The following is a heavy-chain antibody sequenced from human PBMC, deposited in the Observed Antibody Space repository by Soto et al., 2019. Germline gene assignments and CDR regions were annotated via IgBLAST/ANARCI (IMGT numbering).Heavy chain of an antibody. V-gene: IGHV4-30-2*05. CDR2: IYHSGST. Sequence: SETLSLTCAVSGGSISSGGYSWSWIRQPPGKGLEWIGYIYHSGSTYYNPSLKSRVTISVDTSKNQFSLKLSSVTAADTAVYYCARARRDIVLAPATQILYYYYGMDVWGQGTTVTVSS. J-gene: IGHJ6*02. CDR1: GGSISSGGYS. D-gene: IGHD2-2*01. CDR3: ARARRDIVLAPATQILYYYYGMDV.